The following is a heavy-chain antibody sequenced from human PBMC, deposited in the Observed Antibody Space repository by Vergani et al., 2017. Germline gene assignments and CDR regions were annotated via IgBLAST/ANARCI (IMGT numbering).Heavy chain of an antibody. CDR3: SAEPLVPGPDE. CDR1: GFTFTNSA. J-gene: IGHJ4*02. D-gene: IGHD1-14*01. CDR2: IVVDRGNT. Sequence: QMQLVQSGPEVKKPGTSVKVSCKASGFTFTNSAMQWVRQARGQRLEWIGWIVVDRGNTNSAQKFQERVTSTRDMSTSTAYMELSSLNSEDTAVYCCSAEPLVPGPDEWGQGTLVTVSS. V-gene: IGHV1-58*02.